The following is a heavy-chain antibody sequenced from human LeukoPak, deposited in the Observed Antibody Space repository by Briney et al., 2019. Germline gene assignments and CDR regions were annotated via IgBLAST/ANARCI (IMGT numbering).Heavy chain of an antibody. D-gene: IGHD3-10*01. Sequence: SETLSLTCAVSGGSISSSNWWSWVRQPPGKGLEWIGEIYHSGSTNYNPSLKSRVTISVDTSKNQFSLKLGSVTAADTAVYYCARGRNTQGGYYYGSGSYYNRYYFDYWGQGTLVTVSS. CDR3: ARGRNTQGGYYYGSGSYYNRYYFDY. CDR1: GGSISSSNW. V-gene: IGHV4-4*02. J-gene: IGHJ4*02. CDR2: IYHSGST.